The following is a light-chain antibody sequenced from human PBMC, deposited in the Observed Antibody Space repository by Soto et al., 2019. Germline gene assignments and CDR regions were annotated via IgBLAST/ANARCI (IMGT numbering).Light chain of an antibody. CDR1: QSVSSSY. CDR3: QQYGSSQIT. J-gene: IGKJ5*01. V-gene: IGKV3-20*01. CDR2: GAY. Sequence: EIVLTQSPGTLSLSPGGRATLSCRASQSVSSSYLAWYQQKPGQAPRLLIYGAYSRATGIQDRFSGSGSGTDFTLTIRRLEPEDFAVYYCQQYGSSQITFGQGTRLEIK.